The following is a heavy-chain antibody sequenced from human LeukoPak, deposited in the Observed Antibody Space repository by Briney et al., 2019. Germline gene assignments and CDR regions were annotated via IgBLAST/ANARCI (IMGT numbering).Heavy chain of an antibody. J-gene: IGHJ5*02. CDR3: ARDQGYGDYGWFDP. V-gene: IGHV3-11*04. CDR2: ISSSGSTI. D-gene: IGHD4-17*01. Sequence: GGSLRLSCAASGFTFSDYYMSWIRQAPGKGLEWVSYISSSGSTIYYADSVKGRFTISRDDAKNSLYLQMNSLRAEDTAVYYCARDQGYGDYGWFDPWGQGTLVTVSS. CDR1: GFTFSDYY.